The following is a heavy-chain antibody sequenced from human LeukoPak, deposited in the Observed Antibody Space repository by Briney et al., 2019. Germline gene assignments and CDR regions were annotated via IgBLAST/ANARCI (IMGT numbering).Heavy chain of an antibody. D-gene: IGHD3-16*01. CDR2: IYYSGST. CDR3: ARGGNLVYWFAP. J-gene: IGHJ5*02. Sequence: PSQTLSLTCTVSGGSISSGGYYWSWIRQHPGKGLEWIGYIYYSGSTYYNPSLKSRVTISVDTSKNQFSLKLSSVTAADTAVYYCARGGNLVYWFAPWGQGTLVTVSS. V-gene: IGHV4-31*03. CDR1: GGSISSGGYY.